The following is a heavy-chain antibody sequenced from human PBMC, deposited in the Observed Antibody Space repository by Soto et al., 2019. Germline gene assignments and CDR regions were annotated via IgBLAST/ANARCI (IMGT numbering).Heavy chain of an antibody. J-gene: IGHJ4*01. D-gene: IGHD2-8*01. CDR1: GFTFSRYG. CDR2: MSGSGGTT. Sequence: EVQLLESGGGLVQPGGSLRLSCAASGFTFSRYGMSWVRQAPGKGLEWLSPMSGSGGTTYYADSVKGRRTISRDTSKSTQYEQMNSLRAEDTGVYYCARRMETSGRRYFDNWGQGTLVTVSS. CDR3: ARRMETSGRRYFDN. V-gene: IGHV3-23*01.